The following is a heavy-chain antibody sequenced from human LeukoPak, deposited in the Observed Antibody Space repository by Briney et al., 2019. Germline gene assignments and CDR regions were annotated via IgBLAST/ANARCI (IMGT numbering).Heavy chain of an antibody. V-gene: IGHV4-4*02. Sequence: PSGTLSLTCSVSGDSITSYARWSWVRQPPGKGLEWIGEIHLNGITNYNPSLKSRVTMSIDKSNNQFSLNLSSVTAADTAVYYCARVISSAWRQNDLWGQGTLVTV. CDR1: GDSITSYAR. CDR3: ARVISSAWRQNDL. CDR2: IHLNGIT. D-gene: IGHD3-22*01. J-gene: IGHJ5*02.